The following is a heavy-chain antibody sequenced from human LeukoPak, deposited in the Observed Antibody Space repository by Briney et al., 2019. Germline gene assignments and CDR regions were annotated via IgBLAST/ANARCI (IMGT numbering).Heavy chain of an antibody. D-gene: IGHD3-22*01. Sequence: ASVKVSCKASGGTFSSYAISWVRQAPGQGLEWMGGIIPIFGTANYAQKFQGRVTITADESTSTAYVELSSLRSEDTAVYYCARDHYYPTQFPYYFDYWGQGTLVTVSS. J-gene: IGHJ4*02. CDR1: GGTFSSYA. CDR2: IIPIFGTA. CDR3: ARDHYYPTQFPYYFDY. V-gene: IGHV1-69*13.